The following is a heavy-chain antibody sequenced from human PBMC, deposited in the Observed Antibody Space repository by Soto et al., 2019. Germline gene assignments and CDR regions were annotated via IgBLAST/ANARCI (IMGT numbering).Heavy chain of an antibody. J-gene: IGHJ4*02. CDR1: GGSISSYY. V-gene: IGHV4-59*08. D-gene: IGHD3-10*01. CDR3: ARAYYGSGSYGPPYYFDY. Sequence: SETLSLTCTVSGGSISSYYWSWIRQPPGKGLEWIGYIYYSGSTNYNPSLKSRVTISVDTSKNQFSLKLSSVTAADTAVYYCARAYYGSGSYGPPYYFDYWGQGTLVTVSS. CDR2: IYYSGST.